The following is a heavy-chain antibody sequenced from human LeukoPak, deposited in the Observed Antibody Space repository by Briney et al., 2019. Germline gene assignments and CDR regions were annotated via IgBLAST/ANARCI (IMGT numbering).Heavy chain of an antibody. CDR2: IRSDGSNK. Sequence: GGSLRLSCAASGFTFSSYAMHWVRQAPGKGLEWVAFIRSDGSNKSYADSVKGRFTISRDNTKNSLYLQMNSLRAEDTAVYYCARESGVAVARNRDAFDIWGQGTMVTVSS. J-gene: IGHJ3*02. CDR3: ARESGVAVARNRDAFDI. V-gene: IGHV3-30*02. CDR1: GFTFSSYA. D-gene: IGHD6-19*01.